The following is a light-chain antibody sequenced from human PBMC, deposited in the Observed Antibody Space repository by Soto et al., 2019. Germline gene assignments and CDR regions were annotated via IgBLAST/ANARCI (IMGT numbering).Light chain of an antibody. J-gene: IGKJ5*01. V-gene: IGKV3D-15*01. CDR1: QSVNNN. CDR2: GAS. Sequence: EIVMTQSPATLSVSPGERATLSCRASQSVNNNLAWYQQKPGQAPRLLIYGASTRATGIPARFSGSGSGTEFTLTISRLQSEDFAVYYCQQSNNWPPITFGQGTRLEIK. CDR3: QQSNNWPPIT.